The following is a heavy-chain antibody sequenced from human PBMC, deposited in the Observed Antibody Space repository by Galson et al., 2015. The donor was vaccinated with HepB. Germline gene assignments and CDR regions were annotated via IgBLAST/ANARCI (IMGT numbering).Heavy chain of an antibody. Sequence: LRLSCAASGFSVSSNYMTWVRQAPGKGLEWVSVLYSGGDTYYSDSVKGRFIVSRDNSKNTLFLQMNSLRAEDTAVYYWAREIWNYGFDYCDYWGQGTLVTVSS. CDR3: AREIWNYGFDYCDY. CDR1: GFSVSSNY. CDR2: LYSGGDT. J-gene: IGHJ4*02. D-gene: IGHD1-7*01. V-gene: IGHV3-66*01.